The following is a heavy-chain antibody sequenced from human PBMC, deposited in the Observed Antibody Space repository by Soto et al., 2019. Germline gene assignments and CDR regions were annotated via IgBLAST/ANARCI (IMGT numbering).Heavy chain of an antibody. V-gene: IGHV3-30*18. D-gene: IGHD3-10*01. CDR2: ISYDGSNK. Sequence: GGSLRLSCAASGFTFSSYGMHWVRQAPGKGLEWVAVISYDGSNKYYADSVKGRFTISRDNSKNTLYLQMNSLRAEDTAVYYCAKAALTMVRGVIITGMDAWGQGTTVTVSS. J-gene: IGHJ6*02. CDR1: GFTFSSYG. CDR3: AKAALTMVRGVIITGMDA.